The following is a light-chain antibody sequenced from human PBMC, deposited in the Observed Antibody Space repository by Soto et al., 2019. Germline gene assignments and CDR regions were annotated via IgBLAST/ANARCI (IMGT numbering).Light chain of an antibody. J-gene: IGKJ3*01. V-gene: IGKV3-11*01. Sequence: EIVLTQSPATLSLSPGERATLSCRASQSVSSYLAWYQQKPGQAPRLLIYDASNRATGIPARFSGSGSGTDFTLTISSLEPEDFAAYYCPPRSTWPGSTFGPRTKVDIK. CDR1: QSVSSY. CDR2: DAS. CDR3: PPRSTWPGST.